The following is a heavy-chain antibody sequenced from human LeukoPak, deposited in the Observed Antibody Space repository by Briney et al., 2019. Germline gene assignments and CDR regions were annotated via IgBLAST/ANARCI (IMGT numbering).Heavy chain of an antibody. V-gene: IGHV3-30-3*01. CDR2: ISYDESNK. CDR3: AKDPTAGWGYGGNRHYFDY. Sequence: GGSLRLSCAASGFTFSSYAMHWVRQAPGKGLEWVAVISYDESNKYYADSVKGRFTISRDNSKNTLYLQMNSLRAEDTAVYYCAKDPTAGWGYGGNRHYFDYWGQGTLVTVSS. CDR1: GFTFSSYA. J-gene: IGHJ4*02. D-gene: IGHD4-23*01.